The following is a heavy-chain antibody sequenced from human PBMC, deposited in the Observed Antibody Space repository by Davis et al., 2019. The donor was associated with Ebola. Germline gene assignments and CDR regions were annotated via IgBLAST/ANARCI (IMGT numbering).Heavy chain of an antibody. J-gene: IGHJ4*02. Sequence: GGSLRLSCVASGFSFNKSPMSWVRQAPGKGLEWVSGISASYNFTDYADSVKGRFTISRDNFKDELYLQMNSLRAEDTAIYYCAKGRFCGSSDCYAHFDYWGQGALVTVSS. CDR1: GFSFNKSP. CDR2: ISASYNFT. CDR3: AKGRFCGSSDCYAHFDY. D-gene: IGHD2-2*01. V-gene: IGHV3-23*01.